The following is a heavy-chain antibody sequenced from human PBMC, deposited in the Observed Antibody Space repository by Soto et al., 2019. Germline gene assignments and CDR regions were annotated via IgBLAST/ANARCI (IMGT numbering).Heavy chain of an antibody. CDR2: ISYDGSNK. CDR3: VAGQYFFDY. D-gene: IGHD6-19*01. Sequence: QVQLVESGGGVVQPGRSLRLSCAASGFSFSSYGMHWVRQAPGKGLEWVAVISYDGSNKYYADSVKDRFTISRDNSKKTLYLQMNSLSAADTAVYYCVAGQYFFDYCGQGTLVTVSS. J-gene: IGHJ4*02. CDR1: GFSFSSYG. V-gene: IGHV3-30*03.